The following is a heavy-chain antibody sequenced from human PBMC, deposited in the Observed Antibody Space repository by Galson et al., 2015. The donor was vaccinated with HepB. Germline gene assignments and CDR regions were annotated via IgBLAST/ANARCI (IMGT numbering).Heavy chain of an antibody. CDR2: ISSSSSYI. Sequence: SLRLSCAASGFTFSSYSMNWVRQAPGKGLGWVSSISSSSSYIYYADSVKGRFTISRDNAKNSLYLQMNSLRAEDTAVYYCARDSHTMIAPFDYWGQGTLVTVSS. V-gene: IGHV3-21*01. CDR1: GFTFSSYS. J-gene: IGHJ4*02. CDR3: ARDSHTMIAPFDY. D-gene: IGHD3-22*01.